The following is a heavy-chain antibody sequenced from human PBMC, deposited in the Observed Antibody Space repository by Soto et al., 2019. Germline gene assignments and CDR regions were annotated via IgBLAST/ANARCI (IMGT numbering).Heavy chain of an antibody. CDR3: ARAPTTVVTPDWYFDY. CDR2: INPNSGGT. D-gene: IGHD4-17*01. CDR1: GYTFTGYY. J-gene: IGHJ4*02. V-gene: IGHV1-2*04. Sequence: ASVKVSCKASGYTFTGYYMHWVRQAPGQGLEWMGWINPNSGGTNYAQKFQGWVTMTRDTSTSTAYMELSSLRSEDTAVYYCARAPTTVVTPDWYFDYWGKGTLVTVSS.